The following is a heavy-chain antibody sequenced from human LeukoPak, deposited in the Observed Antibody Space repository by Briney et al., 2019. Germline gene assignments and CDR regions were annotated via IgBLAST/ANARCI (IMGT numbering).Heavy chain of an antibody. V-gene: IGHV4-59*01. Sequence: PSETLSLTCTVSGGSITTYYLTWIRQPPGKGLDWIGNIYYNGNSNYNPSLKSRVTLSVDTSKDQFSLKLSSVTAADTAVYYCASCITMTLCNPWGQGTLVTVSS. CDR1: GGSITTYY. CDR3: ASCITMTLCNP. D-gene: IGHD3-22*01. CDR2: IYYNGNS. J-gene: IGHJ5*02.